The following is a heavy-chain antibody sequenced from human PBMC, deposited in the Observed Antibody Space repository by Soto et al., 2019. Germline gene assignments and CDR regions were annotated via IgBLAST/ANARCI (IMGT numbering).Heavy chain of an antibody. CDR2: ISGSGGST. V-gene: IGHV3-23*01. Sequence: EVQLLESGGGLVQPGGSLRLSCAASGFTFSNYAVTWVRQAPGKGLEWVSTISGSGGSTYYADSVKGRFTISRDNSKNTLYLQMTRLRAEETAVYYCAKVQGSIWYEIDYWGQGTLCTVSS. CDR1: GFTFSNYA. J-gene: IGHJ4*02. D-gene: IGHD6-13*01. CDR3: AKVQGSIWYEIDY.